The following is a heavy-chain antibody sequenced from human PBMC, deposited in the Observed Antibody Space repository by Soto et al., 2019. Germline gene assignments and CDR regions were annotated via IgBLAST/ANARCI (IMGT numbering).Heavy chain of an antibody. Sequence: EVQLLESGGGSVQPGGSLRLSCAASGFTFSNYAMSWVRQAPGKGLEWVSRIRGSGDGTNYADSVKGRFTVSRDNSKNTLYLQMNSLRAEDTAVYYWAKVAVDTALVRFGYYSMDVWGKGTTVTVSS. J-gene: IGHJ6*03. CDR3: AKVAVDTALVRFGYYSMDV. CDR1: GFTFSNYA. D-gene: IGHD5-18*01. CDR2: IRGSGDGT. V-gene: IGHV3-23*01.